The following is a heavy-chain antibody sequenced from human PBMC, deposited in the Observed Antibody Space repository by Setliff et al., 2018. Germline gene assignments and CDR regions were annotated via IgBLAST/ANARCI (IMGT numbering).Heavy chain of an antibody. V-gene: IGHV4-34*01. CDR1: GGTFSDYY. CDR2: INHRVST. D-gene: IGHD6-6*01. J-gene: IGHJ4*02. Sequence: SETLSLTCAAYGGTFSDYYWTWIRQPPGKGLEWVGEINHRVSTTYNPSLKSRVTISVGTSKDQFSLKVISMTAADTAVYYCARGRNIAARLLDSWGQGTLVTVSS. CDR3: ARGRNIAARLLDS.